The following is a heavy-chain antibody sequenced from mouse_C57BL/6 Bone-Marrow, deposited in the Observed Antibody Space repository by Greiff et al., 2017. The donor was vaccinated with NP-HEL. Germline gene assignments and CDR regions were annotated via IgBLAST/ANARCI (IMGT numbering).Heavy chain of an antibody. V-gene: IGHV1-62-2*01. CDR2: FYPGSGSI. D-gene: IGHD1-1*01. J-gene: IGHJ2*01. CDR3: ARHRYYYGSIYAVLYFDY. Sequence: VQLQQSGAELVKPGASVKLSCKASGYTFTEYTIHWVKQRSGQGLEWIGWFYPGSGSIKYNEKFKDKATLTADKSSSTVYMELSRLTSEDSAVYFCARHRYYYGSIYAVLYFDYWGQGTTLTVSS. CDR1: GYTFTEYT.